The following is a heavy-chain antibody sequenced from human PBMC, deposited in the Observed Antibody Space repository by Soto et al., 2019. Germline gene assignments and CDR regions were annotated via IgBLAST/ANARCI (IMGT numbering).Heavy chain of an antibody. D-gene: IGHD3-3*01. CDR2: ISAYNGNT. CDR1: GYTFTSYG. CDR3: ARVTIFGVVPRPYAYGMDV. Sequence: QVQLVQSGAEVKKPGASVKVSCKASGYTFTSYGISWVRQAPGQGLEWMGWISAYNGNTNYAQKLQGRVTMTTDTATSTAYMERRSLRSDDTAVYYCARVTIFGVVPRPYAYGMDVWGQGTTVTVSS. J-gene: IGHJ6*02. V-gene: IGHV1-18*01.